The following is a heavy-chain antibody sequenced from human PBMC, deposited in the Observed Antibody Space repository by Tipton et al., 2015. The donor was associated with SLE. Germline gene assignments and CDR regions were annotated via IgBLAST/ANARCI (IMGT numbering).Heavy chain of an antibody. CDR3: ARDLGSSGSFDY. D-gene: IGHD6-13*01. V-gene: IGHV4-38-2*02. J-gene: IGHJ4*02. Sequence: TLSLTCTVSDDSISSYYWGWIRQPPGKGLECIGTIYHSGSTYYNPSLKSRVTISVDTSKNQFSLKLSSVTAADTSVYYCARDLGSSGSFDYWGQGTLVTASS. CDR1: DDSISSYY. CDR2: IYHSGST.